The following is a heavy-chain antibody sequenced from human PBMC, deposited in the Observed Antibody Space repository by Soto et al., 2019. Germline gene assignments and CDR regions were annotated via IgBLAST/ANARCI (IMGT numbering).Heavy chain of an antibody. D-gene: IGHD3-3*01. J-gene: IGHJ6*03. Sequence: PSQTLSLTCAISGDSVSSNSAAWNWIRQSTSRGLEWLGRTYYRSKWYNDYAVSVKSRITINPDTSKNQFSLQLNSVTPEDTAVYYCARRRTFTIFGDPYYYYHMDVWGKGTTVTVSS. CDR3: ARRRTFTIFGDPYYYYHMDV. CDR1: GDSVSSNSAA. CDR2: TYYRSKWYN. V-gene: IGHV6-1*01.